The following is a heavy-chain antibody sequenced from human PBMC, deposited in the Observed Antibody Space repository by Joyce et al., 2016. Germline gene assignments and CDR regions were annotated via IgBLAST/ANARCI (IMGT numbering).Heavy chain of an antibody. V-gene: IGHV1-58*02. J-gene: IGHJ3*02. CDR1: GFTFTSSA. Sequence: QMQLVQSGPEGKKPGTSVKVSCKASGFTFTSSAMQWVRQARGQRLEWIGWIGVGSGNTNYAQKFQERVTITRDMSTSTAYMELSSLRSEDTAVYYCAAAPDYYDSSGYYYSAFDIWGQGTMVTVSS. D-gene: IGHD3-22*01. CDR3: AAAPDYYDSSGYYYSAFDI. CDR2: IGVGSGNT.